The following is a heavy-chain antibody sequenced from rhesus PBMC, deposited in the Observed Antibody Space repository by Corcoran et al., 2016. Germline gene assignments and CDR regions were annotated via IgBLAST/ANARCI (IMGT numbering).Heavy chain of an antibody. D-gene: IGHD3-9*01. CDR3: ARAPYYEDDYGYYYTDYYFDY. CDR2: IYGNSAST. V-gene: IGHV4S9*01. CDR1: GGSISDYYY. J-gene: IGHJ4*01. Sequence: GGGPGLVKPSETLSLTCAVSGGSISDYYYWNWIRQPPGKGLEWIGNIYGNSASTYYNPSLKSRVTISKDTSKNQFFLKLSSVTAADTAVYYCARAPYYEDDYGYYYTDYYFDYWGQGVLVTVSS.